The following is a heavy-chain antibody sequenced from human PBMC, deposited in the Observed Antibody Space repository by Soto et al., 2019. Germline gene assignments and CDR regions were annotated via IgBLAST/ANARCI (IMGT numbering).Heavy chain of an antibody. CDR2: IYYSGST. Sequence: PSETLSLTCTVSGGSISSGDYYWSWIRQPPGKGLEWIGYIYYSGSTYYNPSLKSRVTISVDTSKNQFSLKLSSVTAADTAVYYCAREGYGDYIIPYNWFDPWGQGTLVTVSS. CDR3: AREGYGDYIIPYNWFDP. V-gene: IGHV4-30-4*01. J-gene: IGHJ5*02. D-gene: IGHD4-17*01. CDR1: GGSISSGDYY.